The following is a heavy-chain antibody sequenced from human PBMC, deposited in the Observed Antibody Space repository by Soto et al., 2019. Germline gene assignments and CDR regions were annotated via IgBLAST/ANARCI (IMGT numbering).Heavy chain of an antibody. CDR2: INHSGST. V-gene: IGHV4-34*01. Sequence: SETLSLTCAVYGGSFSGYYWSWIRQPPGKGLEWIGEINHSGSTNYNPSLKSRVTISVDTSKNQFSLKLSSVTAADTAVYYCARAPLARNWFDPWGQGTLVTVSS. CDR3: ARAPLARNWFDP. J-gene: IGHJ5*02. CDR1: GGSFSGYY.